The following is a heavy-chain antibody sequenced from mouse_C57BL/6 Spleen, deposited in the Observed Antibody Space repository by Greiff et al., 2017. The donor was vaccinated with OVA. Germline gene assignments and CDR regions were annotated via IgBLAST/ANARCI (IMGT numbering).Heavy chain of an antibody. J-gene: IGHJ1*03. CDR3: ARGGGSSYFDV. CDR1: GYTFPSYW. Sequence: VQLQQSGAELVRPGTSVKLSCKASGYTFPSYWMHWVKQRPGQGLEWIGVIDPSDSYTNYNQKFKGKATLTVDTSSSTAYMQLSSLTSEDSAVYYCARGGGSSYFDVWGTGTTVTVSS. D-gene: IGHD1-1*01. CDR2: IDPSDSYT. V-gene: IGHV1-59*01.